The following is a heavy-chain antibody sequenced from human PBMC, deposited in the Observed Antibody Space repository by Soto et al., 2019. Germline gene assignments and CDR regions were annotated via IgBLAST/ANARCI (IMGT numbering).Heavy chain of an antibody. D-gene: IGHD5-18*01. V-gene: IGHV1-18*04. CDR3: ARGNSYGSYWYFDL. Sequence: QLVQSGAEVKNPGASVRVSCKASGFSFSTYGITWVRQAPGQGLEWMGWITASNGNTHYAQDLQGRVTMTTDTSTSTAYMELGRLRSDDTAVYYCARGNSYGSYWYFDLWGRGTLVTVSS. CDR2: ITASNGNT. J-gene: IGHJ2*01. CDR1: GFSFSTYG.